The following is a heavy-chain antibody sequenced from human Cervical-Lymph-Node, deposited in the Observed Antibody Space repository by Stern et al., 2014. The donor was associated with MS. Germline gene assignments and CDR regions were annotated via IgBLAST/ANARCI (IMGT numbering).Heavy chain of an antibody. Sequence: QVQLGQSGAEVKKPGSSVKVSCTASGDTFINFGISWVRLAPGQGLEWMGGIIPILGTTEYIQRFQGRLTISADESATTVYMELNSLRSDDTAVYYCARDNDDNGMDVWGQGTTVIVSS. D-gene: IGHD1-1*01. CDR3: ARDNDDNGMDV. CDR2: IIPILGTT. CDR1: GDTFINFG. V-gene: IGHV1-69*01. J-gene: IGHJ6*02.